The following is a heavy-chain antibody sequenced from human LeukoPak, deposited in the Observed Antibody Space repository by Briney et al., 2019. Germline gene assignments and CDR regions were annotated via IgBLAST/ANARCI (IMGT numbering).Heavy chain of an antibody. D-gene: IGHD6-19*01. V-gene: IGHV1-24*01. J-gene: IGHJ4*02. CDR1: GYTLTELS. CDR3: ARVGSDSSGWRRFDY. CDR2: FDPEDGET. Sequence: ASVKVSCKVSGYTLTELSMHWVRQAPGKGLEWMGGFDPEDGETIYAQKFQGRVTMTEDTSTDTAYMELSSLRSEDTAVYYCARVGSDSSGWRRFDYWGQGTLVTVSS.